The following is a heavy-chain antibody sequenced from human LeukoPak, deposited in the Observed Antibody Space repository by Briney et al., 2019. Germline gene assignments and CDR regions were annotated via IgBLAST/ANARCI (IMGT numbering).Heavy chain of an antibody. J-gene: IGHJ5*02. D-gene: IGHD2-2*01. CDR2: INHSGST. CDR1: GGSFSGYY. Sequence: SETLFLTCAVYGGSFSGYYWSWIRQPPGKGLEWIGEINHSGSTNYNPSLKSRVTISVDTSKNQFSLKLSSVTAADTAVYYCARWSRSTLYGVGYWFDPWGQGTLVTVSS. CDR3: ARWSRSTLYGVGYWFDP. V-gene: IGHV4-34*01.